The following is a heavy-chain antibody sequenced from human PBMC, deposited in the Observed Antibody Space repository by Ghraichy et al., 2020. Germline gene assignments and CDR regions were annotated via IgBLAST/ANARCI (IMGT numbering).Heavy chain of an antibody. Sequence: GGSLRLSCAASGFTFSSYGMHWVRQAPDKGLEWVAFIRYDGSNKYYGDSVKGRFTISRDNSKNTLYLQMDSLRAEDTAVYYCAKAQQQDLWGRGTLVTVSS. CDR2: IRYDGSNK. V-gene: IGHV3-30*02. CDR1: GFTFSSYG. J-gene: IGHJ2*01. CDR3: AKAQQQDL. D-gene: IGHD6-13*01.